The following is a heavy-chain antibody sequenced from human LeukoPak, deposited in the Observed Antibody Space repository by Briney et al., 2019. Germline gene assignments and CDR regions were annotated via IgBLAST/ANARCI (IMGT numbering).Heavy chain of an antibody. V-gene: IGHV3-30-3*01. CDR1: GFTFSSYA. CDR2: ISFEGNNK. Sequence: GGSLRLSCPASGFTFSSYAMHWVRQAPGKGLEWVAIISFEGNNKYYADSLKGRFTISRDNSKNTLSLQMNSLRADDTAVYYCARGTNPGQYYFDYCGQGTLVTVSS. CDR3: ARGTNPGQYYFDY. D-gene: IGHD2-8*01. J-gene: IGHJ4*02.